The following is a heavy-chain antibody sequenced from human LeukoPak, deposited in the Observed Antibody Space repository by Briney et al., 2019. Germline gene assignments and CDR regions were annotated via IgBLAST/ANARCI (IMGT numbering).Heavy chain of an antibody. CDR3: STDPTIMSYYYYQYMDV. CDR2: IGGSGDST. J-gene: IGHJ6*03. V-gene: IGHV3-23*01. D-gene: IGHD5-24*01. Sequence: GGSLRLSCAASGFTFSNYAMRWVRQAPGKGLEWVSGIGGSGDSTYYADSVKGRFTISRDNSKNTLYLQMNSLKSEDTAVYFCSTDPTIMSYYYYQYMDVWGKGIPVTVSS. CDR1: GFTFSNYA.